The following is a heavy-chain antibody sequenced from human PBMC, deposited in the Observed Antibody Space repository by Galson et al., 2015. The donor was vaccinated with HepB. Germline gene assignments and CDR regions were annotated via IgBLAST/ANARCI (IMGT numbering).Heavy chain of an antibody. CDR2: IWAGGNRQ. J-gene: IGHJ3*01. D-gene: IGHD6-13*01. V-gene: IGHV3-33*01. CDR3: VREANIAALAVFDL. Sequence: SLRLSCAASKFTFRNYGMHWVRQAPGKGLEWVALIWAGGNRQYCGDSVKGRFTISRDNSKSTLYLQMNSLRAEDTALYYCVREANIAALAVFDLWGQGTMVTVSS. CDR1: KFTFRNYG.